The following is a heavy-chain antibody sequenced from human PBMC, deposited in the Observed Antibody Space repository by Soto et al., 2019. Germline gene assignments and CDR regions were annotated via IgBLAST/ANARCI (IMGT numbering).Heavy chain of an antibody. D-gene: IGHD6-6*01. CDR3: ARDPTRLDL. Sequence: PGGSLRLSCAASGVTFSSYSMRWGRQAPGKGLEWVSAISGSGGSTYYADSVKGRFTISRDGGHNSLFLQMDSLRAEDTALYYCARDPTRLDLWGQRLLLPVSS. CDR2: ISGSGGST. CDR1: GVTFSSYS. V-gene: IGHV3-23*01. J-gene: IGHJ5*02.